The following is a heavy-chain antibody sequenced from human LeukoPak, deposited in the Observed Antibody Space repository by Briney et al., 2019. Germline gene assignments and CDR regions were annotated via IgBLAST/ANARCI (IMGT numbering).Heavy chain of an antibody. Sequence: SETLSLTCTVSGGSIRRYFWSWIRQPPGKGLEWIGYIYTDGITIYNPSPKSRVTISLDTSKKQFSLKLTSVTAPDTAVYYCARRQTFFDYWGQGTLVTVSS. CDR2: IYTDGIT. CDR1: GGSIRRYF. V-gene: IGHV4-4*09. CDR3: ARRQTFFDY. J-gene: IGHJ4*02.